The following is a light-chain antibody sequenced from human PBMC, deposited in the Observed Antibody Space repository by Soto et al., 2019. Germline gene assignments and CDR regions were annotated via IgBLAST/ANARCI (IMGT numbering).Light chain of an antibody. CDR1: SSDIGSNNY. Sequence: QSALTQPASVSGSPGQSITISCTGTSSDIGSNNYVSWFQQRPGKAPTLIIYEVSNRPSGVSTPFSGSKSGNTASLTISGLLPEEEAEYYCSSYTTTTRLFGGGTKLTVL. J-gene: IGLJ3*02. CDR2: EVS. CDR3: SSYTTTTRL. V-gene: IGLV2-14*01.